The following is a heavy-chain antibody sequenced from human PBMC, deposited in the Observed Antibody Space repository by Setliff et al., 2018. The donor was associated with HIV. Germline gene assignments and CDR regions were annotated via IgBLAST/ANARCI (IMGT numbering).Heavy chain of an antibody. Sequence: ASVKVSCKASGYTFTNYYIHWVRQAPGQGLEWMGLINPSGGRTSYAQKFQGRLTMTRDTSRSTVHMELSSLRSEDTAVYYCARCYYDSSGPTDAFDIWGQGTVVTVS. CDR1: GYTFTNYY. CDR3: ARCYYDSSGPTDAFDI. D-gene: IGHD3-22*01. CDR2: INPSGGRT. V-gene: IGHV1-46*01. J-gene: IGHJ3*02.